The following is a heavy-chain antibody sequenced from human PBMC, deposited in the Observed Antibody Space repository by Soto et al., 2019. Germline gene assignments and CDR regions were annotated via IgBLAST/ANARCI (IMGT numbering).Heavy chain of an antibody. Sequence: QVQLVQSGAEVQKPGSSVKVPCTASGRTFSRFAISWVRQAPGQGLEWMGGIIPMLGTTNYAQKFQGRVTITADDSTSTAHLELTNLRFEDTAVYYCARVGDHTNPWGQGTLVTVSS. J-gene: IGHJ5*02. CDR3: ARVGDHTNP. CDR2: IIPMLGTT. CDR1: GRTFSRFA. D-gene: IGHD3-16*01. V-gene: IGHV1-69*01.